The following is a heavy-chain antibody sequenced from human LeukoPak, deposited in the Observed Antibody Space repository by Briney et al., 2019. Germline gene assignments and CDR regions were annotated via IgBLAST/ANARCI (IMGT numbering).Heavy chain of an antibody. CDR2: IRYDGSNK. J-gene: IGHJ4*02. Sequence: GGSLRLSCAASGFTFSSYGMHWVRQAPGKGLEWVAFIRYDGSNKYYADSVKGRFTISRDNPKNLLFLQINSLRVEDTAVYHCARETPRRGETRDGYRWGQGTVVTVSS. V-gene: IGHV3-30*02. CDR1: GFTFSSYG. CDR3: ARETPRRGETRDGYR. D-gene: IGHD5-24*01.